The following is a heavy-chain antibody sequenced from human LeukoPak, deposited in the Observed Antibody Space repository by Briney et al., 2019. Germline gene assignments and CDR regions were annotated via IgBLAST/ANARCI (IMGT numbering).Heavy chain of an antibody. V-gene: IGHV3-48*01. J-gene: IGHJ6*03. CDR2: ISSSSTTI. CDR1: GFTFSSHN. CDR3: ARALSYCSSTSCSLYYYYYYMDA. D-gene: IGHD2-2*01. Sequence: EGSLRLSCAASGFTFSSHNMNWVRQAPGKGLEWVSYISSSSTTIYQADSVKGRFTISRDNAKNSLNLQMNSLRAEDTAVYYCARALSYCSSTSCSLYYYYYYMDAWGKGTTVTVSS.